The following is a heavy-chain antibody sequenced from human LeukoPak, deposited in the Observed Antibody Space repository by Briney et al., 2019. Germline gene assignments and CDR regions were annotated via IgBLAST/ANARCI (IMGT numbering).Heavy chain of an antibody. V-gene: IGHV3-30*18. CDR3: AKDDPGIAVAGADLFDY. CDR1: GFTFSSYG. J-gene: IGHJ4*02. D-gene: IGHD6-19*01. CDR2: ISYDGGNK. Sequence: PGGSLRLSCAASGFTFSSYGVHWVRQAPGKGLEWVAVISYDGGNKYYADSVKGRFTISRDNSKNTLYLQMNSLRAEDTAVYYCAKDDPGIAVAGADLFDYWGQGTLVTVSS.